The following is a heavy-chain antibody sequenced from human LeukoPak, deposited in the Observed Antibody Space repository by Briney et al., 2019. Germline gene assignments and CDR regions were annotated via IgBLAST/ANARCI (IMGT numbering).Heavy chain of an antibody. CDR3: AVGYCSGGSCYSGFDY. V-gene: IGHV1-3*01. CDR2: INAGNGNT. D-gene: IGHD2-15*01. Sequence: GASVKVSCKVSGYTFTSYAMHWVRQAPGQRLEWMGWINAGNGNTKYSQKFQGRVTITRDTSASTAYMELSSLRSEDTAVYYCAVGYCSGGSCYSGFDYWGQGTLVTVSS. CDR1: GYTFTSYA. J-gene: IGHJ4*02.